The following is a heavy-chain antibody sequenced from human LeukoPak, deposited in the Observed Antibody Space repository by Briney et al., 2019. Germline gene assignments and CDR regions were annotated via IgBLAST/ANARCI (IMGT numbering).Heavy chain of an antibody. Sequence: SETLSLTCMVFGTSISSSNSYRWSWVRQPAGKGLEWIGRIFASGTTNYNPSLKSRVTMSVDTPNNQFSLRLSSMTAADTAVYYCTRGTVETTAGFEWGRGTLVTVSS. J-gene: IGHJ4*02. CDR1: GTSISSSNSYR. D-gene: IGHD1-26*01. CDR3: TRGTVETTAGFE. V-gene: IGHV4-4*07. CDR2: IFASGTT.